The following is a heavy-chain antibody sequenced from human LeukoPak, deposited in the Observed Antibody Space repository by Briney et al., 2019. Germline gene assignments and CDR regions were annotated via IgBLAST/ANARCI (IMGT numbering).Heavy chain of an antibody. D-gene: IGHD6-19*01. CDR1: GGTFSSYA. Sequence: GASVKVSCKASGGTFSSYAISWVRQAPGQGLEWMGGIIPIFGTANYAQKFQGRVTITADESTSTAYMELSSLRSEDTAVYYCARDTTASSGWYLFDYWGQGTLVTVSS. J-gene: IGHJ4*02. V-gene: IGHV1-69*01. CDR2: IIPIFGTA. CDR3: ARDTTASSGWYLFDY.